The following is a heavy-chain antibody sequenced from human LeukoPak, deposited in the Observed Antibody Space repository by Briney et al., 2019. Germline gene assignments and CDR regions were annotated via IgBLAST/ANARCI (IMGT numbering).Heavy chain of an antibody. D-gene: IGHD3-9*01. V-gene: IGHV1-18*01. J-gene: IGHJ4*02. CDR1: GYTFTSYG. CDR2: ISAYNGNT. Sequence: ASVKVSCKASGYTFTSYGISWVRQAPGQGLEWMGWISAYNGNTNYAQKLQGRVTMTTDTSTSTAYMELRSLRSDDTAVYYCARRSGANYDILTGPHGPYDYWGQGTLVTVSS. CDR3: ARRSGANYDILTGPHGPYDY.